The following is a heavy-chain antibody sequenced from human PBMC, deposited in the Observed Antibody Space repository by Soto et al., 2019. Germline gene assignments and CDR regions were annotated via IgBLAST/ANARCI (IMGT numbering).Heavy chain of an antibody. CDR3: AREGDSSVKGGGWFDP. D-gene: IGHD3-22*01. J-gene: IGHJ5*02. Sequence: SETLSLTCTVSGGSISSGDYYWSWIRQPPWKGLEWIGYIYYSGSTYYNPSLKSRVTISVDTSKNQFSLKLSSVTAADTAVYYCAREGDSSVKGGGWFDPWGQGXLVTVYS. CDR1: GGSISSGDYY. V-gene: IGHV4-30-4*01. CDR2: IYYSGST.